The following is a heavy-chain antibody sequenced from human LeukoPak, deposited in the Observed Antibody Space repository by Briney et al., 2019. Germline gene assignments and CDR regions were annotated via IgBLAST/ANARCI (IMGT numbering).Heavy chain of an antibody. CDR2: INSDSGGT. J-gene: IGHJ4*02. D-gene: IGHD4-17*01. CDR3: ARDTITVTTPYFDY. CDR1: GYTFTGYY. Sequence: ASVKVSCKASGYTFTGYYIDWVRQAPGQGLEWMGWINSDSGGTNYAQKFQGRVTMARDTSTSTAYMELSSLRSDDTAFYYCARDTITVTTPYFDYWGQGTLVTVPS. V-gene: IGHV1-2*02.